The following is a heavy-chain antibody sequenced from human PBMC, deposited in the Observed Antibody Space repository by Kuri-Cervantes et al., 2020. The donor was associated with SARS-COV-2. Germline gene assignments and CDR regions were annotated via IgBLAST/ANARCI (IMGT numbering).Heavy chain of an antibody. CDR3: AKVRWGNLIAAAGPWYYYYMDV. V-gene: IGHV3-30*02. CDR2: IRYDGSNK. CDR1: GFTFDDYG. Sequence: GGSLRLSCAASGFTFDDYGMSWVRQAPGKGLEWVAFIRYDGSNKYYADSVKGRFTISRDNSKNTLYLQMNSLRAEDTAVYYCAKVRWGNLIAAAGPWYYYYMDVWGKGTTVTVSS. D-gene: IGHD6-13*01. J-gene: IGHJ6*03.